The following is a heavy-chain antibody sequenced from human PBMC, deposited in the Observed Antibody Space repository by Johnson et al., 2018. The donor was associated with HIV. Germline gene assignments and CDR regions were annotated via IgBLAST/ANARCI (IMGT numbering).Heavy chain of an antibody. J-gene: IGHJ3*02. V-gene: IGHV3-30*02. CDR2: IRYDGSNK. CDR1: GFTFSSYG. Sequence: QVQLVESGGGVVQPGGSLRLSCAASGFTFSSYGMHWVRQAPGNGLEWVAFIRYDGSNKYYADSVKGRVTISRDNSKNTLYLQMNSLRAEDTAVYYCAKDEVKWELLHIWGQGKMVTVSS. CDR3: AKDEVKWELLHI. D-gene: IGHD1-26*01.